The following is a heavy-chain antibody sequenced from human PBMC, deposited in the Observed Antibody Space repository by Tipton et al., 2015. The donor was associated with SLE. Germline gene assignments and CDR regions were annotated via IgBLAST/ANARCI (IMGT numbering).Heavy chain of an antibody. CDR1: GGSFTGYS. Sequence: TLSLTCAVNGGSFTGYSWNWIRQAPGKGLEWIGAVNHDRDTIYNPSLKSRVTMSLDTSQNQFSLKLSSVTAADTAVYYCARGVAGYYFFCYMDVWAKGTTVTVS. CDR3: ARGVAGYYFFCYMDV. J-gene: IGHJ6*03. D-gene: IGHD6-13*01. V-gene: IGHV4-34*01. CDR2: VNHDRDT.